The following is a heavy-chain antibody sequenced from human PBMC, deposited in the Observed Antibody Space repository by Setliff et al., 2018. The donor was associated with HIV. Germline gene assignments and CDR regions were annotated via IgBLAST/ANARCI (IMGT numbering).Heavy chain of an antibody. CDR2: INPNSGGT. V-gene: IGHV1-2*02. CDR1: GYTFTGYY. J-gene: IGHJ5*02. CDR3: AREGGYYGSGSSWFDP. D-gene: IGHD3-10*01. Sequence: GASVKVSCKASGYTFTGYYIHWVRQSPGQGLEWMGWINPNSGGTNYAQIFQGRVTLTRDTPITTAYMEVSRLRSDDTAVSYCAREGGYYGSGSSWFDPWGQGTLVTVSS.